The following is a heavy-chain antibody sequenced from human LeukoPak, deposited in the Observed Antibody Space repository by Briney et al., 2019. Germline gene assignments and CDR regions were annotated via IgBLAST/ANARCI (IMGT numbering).Heavy chain of an antibody. J-gene: IGHJ4*02. CDR1: GGSISGYY. V-gene: IGHV4-59*01. CDR3: AGANPLYGGYHFDF. CDR2: VYYNGNT. D-gene: IGHD4-17*01. Sequence: PSETLSLTCTVSGGSISGYYWTWIRQPPGKGLDWIGFVYYNGNTRYNPSLKSRVTISVDTSENQFSLNLTSVTAADTAVYYCAGANPLYGGYHFDFWGQESLVTVSS.